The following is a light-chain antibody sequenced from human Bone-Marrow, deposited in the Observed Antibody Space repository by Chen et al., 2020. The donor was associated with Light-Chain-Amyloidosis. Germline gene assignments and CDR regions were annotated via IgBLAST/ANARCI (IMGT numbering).Light chain of an antibody. CDR3: SSYTITNTLV. J-gene: IGLJ1*01. Sequence: QSALTHPPSVSGSPGQWITISCTGTSSDVGGDNHVSWYQQHPDKAPKLMIYEVTNRPSWVPDRFSGSKSDNTASLTISGLQTEDEADYFCSSYTITNTLVFGSGTRVTVL. V-gene: IGLV2-14*01. CDR1: SSDVGGDNH. CDR2: EVT.